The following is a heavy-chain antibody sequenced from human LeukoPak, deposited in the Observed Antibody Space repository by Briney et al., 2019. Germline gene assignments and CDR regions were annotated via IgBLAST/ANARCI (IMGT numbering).Heavy chain of an antibody. CDR2: IYYSGST. Sequence: SETLSLTCTVSGGSISSSSYYWGWILQPPGKGLEWIGSIYYSGSTSYNPSLKSRVTISVETSKNQFSLKLSSVTAADTAFYYCARNHTHEGYGYYFDYWGQGTLVTVSS. D-gene: IGHD4-17*01. CDR3: ARNHTHEGYGYYFDY. CDR1: GGSISSSSYY. J-gene: IGHJ4*02. V-gene: IGHV4-39*01.